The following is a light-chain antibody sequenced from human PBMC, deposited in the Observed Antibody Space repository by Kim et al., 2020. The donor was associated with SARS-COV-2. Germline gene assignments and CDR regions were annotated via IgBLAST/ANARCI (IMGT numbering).Light chain of an antibody. V-gene: IGKV3-15*01. Sequence: PVDRPILSYRARQSVVSNVASYQHKPGQAPRLLIYGAYTRSTDIPARFSGSVSGTEFTLIISSLQSEDLADYFCQQYVDWPPWTFGQGTNVEI. CDR1: QSVVSN. CDR2: GAY. J-gene: IGKJ1*01. CDR3: QQYVDWPPWT.